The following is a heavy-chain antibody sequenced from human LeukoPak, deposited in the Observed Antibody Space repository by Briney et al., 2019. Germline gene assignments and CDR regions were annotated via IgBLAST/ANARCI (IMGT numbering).Heavy chain of an antibody. J-gene: IGHJ6*04. CDR3: ARDSLSQVVVVPAADV. CDR1: GGSISSGSYY. D-gene: IGHD2-2*01. V-gene: IGHV4-61*02. CDR2: IYTSGST. Sequence: SETLSLTCTVSGGSISSGSYYWSWIRQPAGKGLEWIGRIYTSGSTNYNPSLKSRVTISVDTSKNQFSLKLSSVTAADTAVYYCARDSLSQVVVVPAADVWGKGTTVTVSS.